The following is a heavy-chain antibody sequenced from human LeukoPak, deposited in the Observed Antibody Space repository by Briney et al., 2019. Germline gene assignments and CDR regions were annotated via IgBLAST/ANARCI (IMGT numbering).Heavy chain of an antibody. J-gene: IGHJ4*02. CDR2: IYHSGST. V-gene: IGHV4-38-2*02. CDR3: ARVWVGYPGGY. D-gene: IGHD3-16*01. CDR1: DYSISSGYY. Sequence: SETLSLTCTVSDYSISSGYYWGWIRQPPGKGLEWIGTIYHSGSTYYNPSLKSRVTISVDTSKNQFSLKLSSVTAADTAVYYCARVWVGYPGGYWGQGTQVTVPS.